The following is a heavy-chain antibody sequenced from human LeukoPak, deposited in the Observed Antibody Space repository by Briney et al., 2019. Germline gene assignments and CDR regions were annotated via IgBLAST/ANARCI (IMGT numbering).Heavy chain of an antibody. J-gene: IGHJ4*02. CDR1: GFTFSSYS. V-gene: IGHV3-48*01. CDR2: ISSSSSTI. Sequence: GGSLRLSCAASGFTFSSYSMNWVRQAPGKGREWVSYISSSSSTIYYADSVKGRFTISRDNAKNSLYLQMNSLRAEDTAVYYCARDQGDDGMAYWGQGTLVTVSS. D-gene: IGHD3-16*01. CDR3: ARDQGDDGMAY.